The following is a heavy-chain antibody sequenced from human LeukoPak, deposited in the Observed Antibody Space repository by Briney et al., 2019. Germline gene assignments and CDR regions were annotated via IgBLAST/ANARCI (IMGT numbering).Heavy chain of an antibody. V-gene: IGHV3-48*03. Sequence: GGSLRLSCGASGFTFSSYEMNWVRQAPGKGLEWVSYISSSGTTIYYADSVKGRFTISRDNAKNSLYLQMNSLRAEDTAVYYRARDVVGVSFFDYWGQGTLVTVSS. CDR3: ARDVVGVSFFDY. J-gene: IGHJ4*02. CDR1: GFTFSSYE. D-gene: IGHD2-2*01. CDR2: ISSSGTTI.